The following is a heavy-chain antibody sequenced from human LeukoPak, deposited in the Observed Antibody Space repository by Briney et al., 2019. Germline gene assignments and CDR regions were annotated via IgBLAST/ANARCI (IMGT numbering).Heavy chain of an antibody. J-gene: IGHJ4*02. D-gene: IGHD3-22*01. V-gene: IGHV4-59*08. CDR2: IYYSGNT. Sequence: SETLSLTCTASGGSISSYSWSWIRQPPGKRLQWIGYIYYSGNTNYYPSPMSRVTISVDTSKNQFSLKLSSETAADTSVYYCASGDSSGYYDYWGQGTLVTVSS. CDR1: GGSISSYS. CDR3: ASGDSSGYYDY.